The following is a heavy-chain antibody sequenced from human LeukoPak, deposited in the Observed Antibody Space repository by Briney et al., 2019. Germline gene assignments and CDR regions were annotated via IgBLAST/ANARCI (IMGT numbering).Heavy chain of an antibody. CDR2: ISYDGSNK. V-gene: IGHV3-30*18. CDR3: AELGITMIGGV. CDR1: GFTFSSYG. D-gene: IGHD3-10*02. J-gene: IGHJ6*04. Sequence: GSLRLSCAASGFTFSSYGMHWVRQAPGRGLEWVALISYDGSNKYYADSVKGRFTISRDNAKNSLYLQMNSLRAEDTAVYYCAELGITMIGGVWGKGTTVTISS.